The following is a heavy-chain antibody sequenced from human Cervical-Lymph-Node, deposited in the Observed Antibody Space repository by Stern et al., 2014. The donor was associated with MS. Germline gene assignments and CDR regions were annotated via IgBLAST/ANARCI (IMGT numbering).Heavy chain of an antibody. CDR3: ARSSTVTPNAFDI. Sequence: VQLVESDSGLVKPSPTLSLTCAVSGGSISSGGYSWSWIRQPPGKGLAWIGDIYHRRSTYYNPSLKSRVTISVDRSKNQFSLKLSSVTAADTAVYYCARSSTVTPNAFDIWGQGTMVTVSS. CDR1: GGSISSGGYS. D-gene: IGHD4-17*01. V-gene: IGHV4-30-2*01. CDR2: IYHRRST. J-gene: IGHJ3*02.